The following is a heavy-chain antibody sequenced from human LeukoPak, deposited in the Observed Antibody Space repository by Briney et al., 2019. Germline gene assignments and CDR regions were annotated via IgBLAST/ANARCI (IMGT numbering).Heavy chain of an antibody. CDR1: GDSINNSSHY. Sequence: SETLSLTCSVSGDSINNSSHYWGWIRQPPGRGLEWIGTIHYIKITYYNPSLKSRVTISVDTSKNQVSLKLTSVTAADTAIYYCARAASYYPRLCDYWGQGTLVTVSS. J-gene: IGHJ4*02. CDR2: IHYIKIT. CDR3: ARAASYYPRLCDY. V-gene: IGHV4-39*07. D-gene: IGHD3-10*01.